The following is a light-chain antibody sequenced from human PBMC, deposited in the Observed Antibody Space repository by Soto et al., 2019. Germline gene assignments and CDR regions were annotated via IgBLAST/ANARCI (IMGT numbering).Light chain of an antibody. V-gene: IGKV1-5*03. J-gene: IGKJ1*01. CDR1: QSISTW. CDR3: QHYNSYSEA. Sequence: DIQMTQSPSTLSASVVDRVTITCRASQSISTWLAWYQQKPGKAPNLLIYKASTLESGVPSRFSGGGSGAEFTLTISSLQPDDFATYYCQHYNSYSEAFGQGTKVDIK. CDR2: KAS.